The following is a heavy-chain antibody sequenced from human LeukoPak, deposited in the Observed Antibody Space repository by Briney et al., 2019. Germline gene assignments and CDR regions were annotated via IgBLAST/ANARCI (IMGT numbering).Heavy chain of an antibody. CDR1: GFTFSGFW. Sequence: TGGSLRLSCAVSGFTFSGFWMSWSRQAPGKGLEWVASINSDGSEGYYADVVKGRFTISRDNAKNSLYLQINSLRAEDTAVYYCARRAGPLLASYYYYGMDVWGQGTTVTVSS. CDR2: INSDGSEG. D-gene: IGHD2-15*01. CDR3: ARRAGPLLASYYYYGMDV. J-gene: IGHJ6*02. V-gene: IGHV3-7*03.